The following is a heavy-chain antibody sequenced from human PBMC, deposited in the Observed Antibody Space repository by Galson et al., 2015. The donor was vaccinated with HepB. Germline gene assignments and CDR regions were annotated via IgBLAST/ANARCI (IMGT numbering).Heavy chain of an antibody. V-gene: IGHV3-15*07. Sequence: SLRLSCAASGFTFSNAWMNWVRQAPGKGLEWVGRIKSKTDGGTTDYAAPVKGRFTISRDDSKNTLYLQMNSLKTEDTAVYYCTTLVVPAAMDYYYYYYMDVWGKGTTVTVSS. CDR2: IKSKTDGGTT. CDR3: TTLVVPAAMDYYYYYYMDV. CDR1: GFTFSNAW. D-gene: IGHD2-2*01. J-gene: IGHJ6*03.